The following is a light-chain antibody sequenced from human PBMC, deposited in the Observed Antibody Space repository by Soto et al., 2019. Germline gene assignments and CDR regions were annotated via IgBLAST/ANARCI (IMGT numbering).Light chain of an antibody. CDR1: RSDIGDSNF. Sequence: QSVLTQPASVSGSPGQSVTISCTGPRSDIGDSNFISWYQHSPGKAPRLLIYEVNNRPSGVSKRFSGPKAGNTASLTISGLLDDDEADYFCASFRSGTILVFGSGTKV. CDR2: EVN. V-gene: IGLV2-14*01. CDR3: ASFRSGTILV. J-gene: IGLJ6*01.